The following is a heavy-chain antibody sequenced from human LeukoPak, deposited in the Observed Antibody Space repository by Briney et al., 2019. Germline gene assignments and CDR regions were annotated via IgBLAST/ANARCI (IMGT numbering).Heavy chain of an antibody. CDR2: INPNSGGT. CDR1: GYTFTGYY. Sequence: ASVKVSCKASGYTFTGYYMHWVRQAPGQGLEWMGWINPNSGGTNYAQRFRGRVTMTRDTSISTAYMELSRLRSDDTAVYYCARDHDYGDFDYWGQGTLVTVSS. D-gene: IGHD4-17*01. V-gene: IGHV1-2*02. J-gene: IGHJ4*02. CDR3: ARDHDYGDFDY.